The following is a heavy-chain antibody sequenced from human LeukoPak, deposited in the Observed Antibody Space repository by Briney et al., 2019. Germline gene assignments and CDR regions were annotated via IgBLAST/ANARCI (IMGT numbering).Heavy chain of an antibody. V-gene: IGHV1-69*13. CDR2: IIPIFGTA. D-gene: IGHD2-2*01. Sequence: GASVKVSCKASGGTFSSYAISWVRQAPGQGLEWMGGIIPIFGTANYAQKFQGRVTITADESTSTAYMELSSLRSEDTAVYYCARRVVPGKENYYYYGMDVWGKGTAVTVSS. J-gene: IGHJ6*04. CDR3: ARRVVPGKENYYYYGMDV. CDR1: GGTFSSYA.